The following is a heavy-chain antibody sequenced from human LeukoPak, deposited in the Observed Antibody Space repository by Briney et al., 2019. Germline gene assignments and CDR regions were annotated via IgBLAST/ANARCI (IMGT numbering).Heavy chain of an antibody. V-gene: IGHV3-30*18. J-gene: IGHJ4*02. Sequence: GGSLRLSCAASGFTFSSYGMHWVRQAPGKGLEWVAVISYDGSNKYYADSVKGRFTIPRDNSKNTLYLQMNSLRAEDTAVYYCAKDGRELLRSYFDYWGQGTLVAVSS. CDR2: ISYDGSNK. D-gene: IGHD1-26*01. CDR3: AKDGRELLRSYFDY. CDR1: GFTFSSYG.